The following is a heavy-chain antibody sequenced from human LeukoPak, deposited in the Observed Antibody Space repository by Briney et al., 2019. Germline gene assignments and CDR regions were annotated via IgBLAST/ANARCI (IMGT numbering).Heavy chain of an antibody. J-gene: IGHJ4*02. Sequence: ASVKVSCKASGYSFTAFYIHWVRQAPGQGLEWMGWIHPRSGDTRYAQKFQGRVTMARDTSISTVYMDLSSLGSDDTAVYYCARDGEYGTGSYYRGSFDYWGQGILVAVSS. V-gene: IGHV1-2*02. CDR1: GYSFTAFY. D-gene: IGHD3-10*01. CDR3: ARDGEYGTGSYYRGSFDY. CDR2: IHPRSGDT.